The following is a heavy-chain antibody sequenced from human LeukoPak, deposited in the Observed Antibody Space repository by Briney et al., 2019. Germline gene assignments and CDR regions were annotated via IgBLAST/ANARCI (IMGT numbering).Heavy chain of an antibody. CDR3: ARQKLSSPHAFDP. D-gene: IGHD2-2*01. J-gene: IGHJ5*02. Sequence: PSETLSLTCTVSGGSSSSGSDYWGWIRQPPGKGLEWIGSIYYSWTTYYNPSLKSRVTISADKSKNQFSLRVTSVTAADTAVYYCARQKLSSPHAFDPWGQGTLVTVSS. V-gene: IGHV4-39*01. CDR2: IYYSWTT. CDR1: GGSSSSGSDY.